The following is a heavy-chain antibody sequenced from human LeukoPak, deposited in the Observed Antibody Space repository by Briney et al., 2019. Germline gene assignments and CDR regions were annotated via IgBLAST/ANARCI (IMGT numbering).Heavy chain of an antibody. CDR3: AKDQYSSSWYFDY. V-gene: IGHV3-23*01. CDR1: GFTFDDYA. D-gene: IGHD6-13*01. Sequence: PGRSLRLSCAVSGFTFDDYAMSWVRQAPGKGLEWVSAISGSGGSTYYADSVKGRFTISRDNSKNTLYLQMNSLRAEDTAVYYCAKDQYSSSWYFDYWGQGTLVTVSS. CDR2: ISGSGGST. J-gene: IGHJ4*02.